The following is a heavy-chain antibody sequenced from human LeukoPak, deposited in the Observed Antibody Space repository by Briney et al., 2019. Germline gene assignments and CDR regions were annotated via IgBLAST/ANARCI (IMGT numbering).Heavy chain of an antibody. CDR3: ASSMITFGGVPSGV. V-gene: IGHV3-21*01. Sequence: PGGSLRLSCAASGFTFSSYSMNWVLQAPGKGLEWVSSISSSSSYIYYADSVKGRFTISRDNAKNSLYLQMNSLRAEDTAVYYCASSMITFGGVPSGVWGQGTLVTVSS. J-gene: IGHJ4*02. CDR2: ISSSSSYI. CDR1: GFTFSSYS. D-gene: IGHD3-16*01.